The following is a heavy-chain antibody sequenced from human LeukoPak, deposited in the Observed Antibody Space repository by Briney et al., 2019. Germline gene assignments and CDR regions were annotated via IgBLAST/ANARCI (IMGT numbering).Heavy chain of an antibody. Sequence: PGGSLRLSCAASGFTFSSYDMHWVRQATGKGLEWVSAIGTAGDTYYPGSVKGRFTISRENAKNSLYLQMNSLRAGDTAVYYCARVSSSSWELDYWGQGTLVTVSS. CDR2: IGTAGDT. D-gene: IGHD6-13*01. CDR1: GFTFSSYD. CDR3: ARVSSSSWELDY. V-gene: IGHV3-13*01. J-gene: IGHJ4*02.